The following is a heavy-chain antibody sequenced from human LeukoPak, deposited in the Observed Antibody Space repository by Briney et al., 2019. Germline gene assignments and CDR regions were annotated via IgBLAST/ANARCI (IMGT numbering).Heavy chain of an antibody. CDR1: GFTFSSYA. CDR3: ARGQLGDMVATPYY. J-gene: IGHJ4*02. Sequence: GGSLRLSCAASGFTFSSYAMHWVRQAPGKGLEYVSAISSNGGSTYYANSVKGRFTISRDNSKNTLYLQMGSLRAEDMAVYYCARGQLGDMVATPYYWRQGTM. V-gene: IGHV3-64*01. CDR2: ISSNGGST. D-gene: IGHD5-12*01.